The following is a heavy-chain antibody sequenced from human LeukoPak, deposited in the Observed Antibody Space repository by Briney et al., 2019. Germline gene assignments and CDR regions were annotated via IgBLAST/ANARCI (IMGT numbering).Heavy chain of an antibody. CDR3: VREAGYCASVCLKSNWFDP. Sequence: GGSLRLSCAASGFTFSSYWMSWVRQAPGKGLEWVANIKQDGSEKYYVDSVKGRFTISRDNAKNSLYLQMNSLRDEDTALYYCVREAGYCASVCLKSNWFDPWGQGTLVTVSS. V-gene: IGHV3-7*03. CDR2: IKQDGSEK. CDR1: GFTFSSYW. J-gene: IGHJ5*02. D-gene: IGHD2-21*02.